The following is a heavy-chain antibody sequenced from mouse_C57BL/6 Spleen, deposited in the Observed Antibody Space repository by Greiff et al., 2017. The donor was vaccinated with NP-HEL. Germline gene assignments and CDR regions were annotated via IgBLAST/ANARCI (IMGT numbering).Heavy chain of an antibody. Sequence: QVQLQQPGAELVRPGTSVKLSCKASGYTFTSYWMHWVKQRPGQGLEWIGVIDPSDSYTNYNQKFKGKATLTVDTSSSTAYMQLSSLTSEDSAVYYCAPGYYGSSHYFDYWGQGTTRTVSS. J-gene: IGHJ2*01. CDR1: GYTFTSYW. CDR3: APGYYGSSHYFDY. V-gene: IGHV1-59*01. D-gene: IGHD1-1*01. CDR2: IDPSDSYT.